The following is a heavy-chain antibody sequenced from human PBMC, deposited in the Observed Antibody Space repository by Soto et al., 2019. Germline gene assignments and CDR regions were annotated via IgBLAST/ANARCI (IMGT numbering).Heavy chain of an antibody. V-gene: IGHV1-3*01. D-gene: IGHD2-21*02. Sequence: GASVKVSCKASECTFTSYAMHWLGQAPVQSLEWMVCINAGSGDSKYSQKFQGRVTITRDTSASTAYMQLTSLRSEDTAVYYCAPSDGASCGRDCYLCLCSWGQGTLVTVSS. CDR3: APSDGASCGRDCYLCLCS. J-gene: IGHJ4*02. CDR1: ECTFTSYA. CDR2: INAGSGDS.